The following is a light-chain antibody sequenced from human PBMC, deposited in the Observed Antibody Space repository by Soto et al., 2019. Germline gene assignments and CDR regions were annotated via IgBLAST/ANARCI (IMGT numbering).Light chain of an antibody. CDR1: YSNIGSNF. CDR2: SIN. V-gene: IGLV1-44*01. Sequence: QSVLTQPPSASATPGQTVTISCSGRYSNIGSNFVSWYQRLPGTAPKLLIYSINQRPSGVPDRFSGSKSGTSASLTISGLQSEAEAAYFCSSWDDSLDGPVFGGGTQLTVL. J-gene: IGLJ3*02. CDR3: SSWDDSLDGPV.